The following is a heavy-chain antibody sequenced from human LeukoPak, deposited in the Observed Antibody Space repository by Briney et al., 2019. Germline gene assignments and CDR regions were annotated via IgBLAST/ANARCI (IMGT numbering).Heavy chain of an antibody. CDR1: GGSIVSGGSINSNY. CDR2: IYYTGRT. Sequence: SETLSLTCTVSGGSIVSGGSINSNYWEWIRQPPGKGLEWIGYIYYTGRTTYNPSLKSRVTISLDTSKNQFSLKLSSVTGADTAVYYCARHGYCGYDHLTWGQGTLVTVSS. D-gene: IGHD5-12*01. CDR3: ARHGYCGYDHLT. V-gene: IGHV4-61*05. J-gene: IGHJ4*02.